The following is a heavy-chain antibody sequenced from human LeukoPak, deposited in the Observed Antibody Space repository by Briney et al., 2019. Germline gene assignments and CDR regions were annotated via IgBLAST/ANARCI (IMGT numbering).Heavy chain of an antibody. Sequence: GGSLRLSCAASGFTFSNSAMSWVRQTPGKGLEWVANIKHDGSEKYYVDSVKGRFTISRDNAKNSLYLQMNSLRAEDTAVYYCARGYYYDSSGYYTDNWGQGTLVTVSS. CDR2: IKHDGSEK. CDR3: ARGYYYDSSGYYTDN. J-gene: IGHJ4*02. V-gene: IGHV3-7*01. CDR1: GFTFSNSA. D-gene: IGHD3-22*01.